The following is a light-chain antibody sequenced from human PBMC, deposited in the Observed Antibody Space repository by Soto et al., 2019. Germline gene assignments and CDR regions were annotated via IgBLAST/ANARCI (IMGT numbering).Light chain of an antibody. V-gene: IGLV2-23*02. CDR2: EVS. Sequence: QSVLTQPASVSGSPGQSITISCTGTSSDVGSYNLVSWYQHHPGKAPKLMIYEVSKRPSGVSNRFSGSKSGKTASLTISGLQAEDEADYYCCSYAGSSTLVFGTGTRSPS. CDR1: SSDVGSYNL. J-gene: IGLJ1*01. CDR3: CSYAGSSTLV.